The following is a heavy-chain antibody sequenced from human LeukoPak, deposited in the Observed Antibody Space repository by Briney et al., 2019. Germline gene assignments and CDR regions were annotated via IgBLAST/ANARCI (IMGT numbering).Heavy chain of an antibody. Sequence: GASVKVSCKASGYTFTSYGISWVRQAPGQGLEWMGWISAYNGNTNYAQKLQGRVTMTTDTSTSTAYMELRSLRSDDTAVYYCARDYTPNNYYYYMDVWGKGTTVTISS. CDR2: ISAYNGNT. D-gene: IGHD4/OR15-4a*01. CDR1: GYTFTSYG. J-gene: IGHJ6*03. V-gene: IGHV1-18*01. CDR3: ARDYTPNNYYYYMDV.